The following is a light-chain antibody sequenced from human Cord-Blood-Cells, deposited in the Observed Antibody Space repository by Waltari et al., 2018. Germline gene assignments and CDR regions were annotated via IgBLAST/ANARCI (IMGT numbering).Light chain of an antibody. Sequence: DIVMTQSPLSLPVTPGEPASISCRSSQNLLHSNGYNYLDWYLQKPGQSPQLLIYLGSNRASGVPDRFSGSGSGTDFTLKISRVEAEDVGVYYCMQALQTPRFGQGTKVEIK. V-gene: IGKV2-28*01. J-gene: IGKJ1*01. CDR2: LGS. CDR1: QNLLHSNGYNY. CDR3: MQALQTPR.